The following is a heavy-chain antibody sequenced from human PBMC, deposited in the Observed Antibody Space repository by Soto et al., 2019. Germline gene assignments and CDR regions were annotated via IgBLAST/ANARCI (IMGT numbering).Heavy chain of an antibody. Sequence: KPSETLSLTCTVSGDSLSTYYWSWIRQPAGERLEWIGRIHDTGRTNYNPPLKSRVTMSVDTSKNQFSLRVNSVTAADTAVYYCARESVSGTYRFDSWGQGTLVTVSS. D-gene: IGHD3-16*02. CDR2: IHDTGRT. CDR1: GDSLSTYY. CDR3: ARESVSGTYRFDS. V-gene: IGHV4-4*07. J-gene: IGHJ4*02.